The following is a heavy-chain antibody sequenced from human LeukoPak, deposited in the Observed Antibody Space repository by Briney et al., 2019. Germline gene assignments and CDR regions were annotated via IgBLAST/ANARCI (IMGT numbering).Heavy chain of an antibody. Sequence: PSETLSLTCTVSGGSISSGSYYWSWIRQPAGKGLEWIGRIYTSGSTNHNPSLKSRVTISVDTSKNQFSLKLSSVTAADTAVYYCARGGDFLWFGEFPDYWGQGTLVTVSS. D-gene: IGHD3-10*01. J-gene: IGHJ4*02. CDR3: ARGGDFLWFGEFPDY. CDR2: IYTSGST. V-gene: IGHV4-61*02. CDR1: GGSISSGSYY.